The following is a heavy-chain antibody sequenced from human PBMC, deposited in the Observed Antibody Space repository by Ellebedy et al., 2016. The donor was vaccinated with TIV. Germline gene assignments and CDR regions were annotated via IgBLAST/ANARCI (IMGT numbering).Heavy chain of an antibody. D-gene: IGHD4-11*01. CDR3: VRDLTNPVTGDY. J-gene: IGHJ4*02. CDR2: INSDNGVT. Sequence: AASVKVSCKTSGYSFTAYYIHWVRQAPGQGPEWVGWINSDNGVTVYEQKLQGRVTITGDTSISTVYMELSSLRSDDTAIYYCVRDLTNPVTGDYWGQGTLVFVSS. V-gene: IGHV1-2*02. CDR1: GYSFTAYY.